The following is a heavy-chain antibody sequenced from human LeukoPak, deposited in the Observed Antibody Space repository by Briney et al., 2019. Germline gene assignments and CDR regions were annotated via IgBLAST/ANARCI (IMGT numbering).Heavy chain of an antibody. V-gene: IGHV4-34*01. J-gene: IGHJ3*02. CDR2: INHSGST. D-gene: IGHD2-2*01. CDR1: GGSFSGYY. CDR3: ARGVGYCSSTSCYDAFDI. Sequence: SSETLSLTCAGYGGSFSGYYWSWIRQPPGKGLEWIGEINHSGSTNYNPSLKSRVTISVDTSKNQFSLKLSSVTAADTAVYYCARGVGYCSSTSCYDAFDIWGQGTMVTVSS.